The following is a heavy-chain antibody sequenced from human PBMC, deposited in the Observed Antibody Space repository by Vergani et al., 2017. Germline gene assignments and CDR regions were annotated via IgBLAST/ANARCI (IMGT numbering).Heavy chain of an antibody. CDR3: ARDGYNWNRGDFDY. CDR1: GFTFSSYS. V-gene: IGHV3-21*01. J-gene: IGHJ4*02. CDR2: ISSSSSYI. Sequence: EVQLVESGGGLVKPGGSLRLSCAASGFTFSSYSMNWVRQAPGKGLEWVSSISSSSSYIYYADSVKGRFTISRDNAKNSLYLQMNSLRAEDTAVYYLARDGYNWNRGDFDYWGQGTLVTVSS. D-gene: IGHD1-20*01.